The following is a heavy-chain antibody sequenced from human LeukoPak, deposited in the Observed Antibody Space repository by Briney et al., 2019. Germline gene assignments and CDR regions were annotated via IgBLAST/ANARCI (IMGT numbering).Heavy chain of an antibody. V-gene: IGHV1-18*01. Sequence: ASVKVSCKASGYTFTSYGISWVRQAPGQGLEWMGWISAYNGNTNYAQKLQGRVTMTTDTSTSTAYMELRSLRSDDTAVYYCAKEEYSGSLLTLDYWGQGALVTVSS. CDR1: GYTFTSYG. D-gene: IGHD1-26*01. CDR2: ISAYNGNT. CDR3: AKEEYSGSLLTLDY. J-gene: IGHJ4*02.